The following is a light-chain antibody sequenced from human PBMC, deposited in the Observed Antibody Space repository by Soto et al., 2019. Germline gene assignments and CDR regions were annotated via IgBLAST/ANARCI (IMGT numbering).Light chain of an antibody. CDR1: QRVSSTY. J-gene: IGKJ4*01. V-gene: IGKV3-20*01. CDR2: GAS. Sequence: EMVLPQSPATRPFPPGKRATLPARASQRVSSTYLAWYQQKPGQAPRLLIYGASSRATGIPDRFSGSESGTDFTLTISRLEPEDFAVYYCQQYTSSQLTFGGGTKVEIK. CDR3: QQYTSSQLT.